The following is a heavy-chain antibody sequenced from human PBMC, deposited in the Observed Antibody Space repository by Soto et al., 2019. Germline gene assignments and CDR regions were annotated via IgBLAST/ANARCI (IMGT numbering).Heavy chain of an antibody. CDR3: ARDSTGGADYFDY. CDR1: GFTFSSYA. V-gene: IGHV3-30-3*01. CDR2: ISYDGSNK. Sequence: ESGGGVVQPGRSLRLSCAASGFTFSSYAMHWVRQAPGKGLEWVAVISYDGSNKYYADSVKGRFTISRDNSKNTLYLQMNSLRAEDTAVYYCARDSTGGADYFDYWGQGTLVTVSS. D-gene: IGHD7-27*01. J-gene: IGHJ4*02.